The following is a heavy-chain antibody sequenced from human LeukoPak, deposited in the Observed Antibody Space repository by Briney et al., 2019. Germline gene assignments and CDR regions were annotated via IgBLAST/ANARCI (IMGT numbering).Heavy chain of an antibody. CDR1: GYIFVSYW. V-gene: IGHV5-51*01. J-gene: IGHJ4*02. D-gene: IGHD2-15*01. Sequence: GESLKISCKAAGYIFVSYWIGWVRQMPGKGLEWMGIIYPSDSDTRYSPSFQGQVTFSVDQSTNTAFLQWSTLRASDSAIYYCARQKYCSGASCFVVTDPFEYWGQGTHVIVSA. CDR2: IYPSDSDT. CDR3: ARQKYCSGASCFVVTDPFEY.